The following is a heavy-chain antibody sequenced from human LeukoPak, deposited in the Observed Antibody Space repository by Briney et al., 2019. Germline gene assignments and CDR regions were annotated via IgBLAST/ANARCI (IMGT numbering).Heavy chain of an antibody. CDR3: ARVTSGSTFDY. V-gene: IGHV3-7*01. J-gene: IGHJ4*02. CDR1: GFTFSGYW. D-gene: IGHD1-26*01. CDR2: IKQDGSEK. Sequence: GGSLRLSCAASGFTFSGYWMSWVRQAPGKGLEWVANIKQDGSEKDYVDSVKGRFTISRDNAKNSLYLQMNSLRAEDTAVYYCARVTSGSTFDYWGQGTLVTVSS.